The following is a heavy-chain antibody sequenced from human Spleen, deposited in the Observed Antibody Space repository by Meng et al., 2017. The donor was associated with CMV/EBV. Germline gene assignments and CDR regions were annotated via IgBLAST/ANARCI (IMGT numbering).Heavy chain of an antibody. D-gene: IGHD6-19*01. V-gene: IGHV3-23*01. CDR1: GFSFSSYA. Sequence: GESLKISCAASGFSFSSYAMSWVRQAPGKGLEWVSAISGSGGSTYYADSVKGRFTISRDNSKNTLYLQMNSLRAEGTAVYYCAKDPIAVAGAFDYWGQGTLVTVSS. CDR3: AKDPIAVAGAFDY. CDR2: ISGSGGST. J-gene: IGHJ4*02.